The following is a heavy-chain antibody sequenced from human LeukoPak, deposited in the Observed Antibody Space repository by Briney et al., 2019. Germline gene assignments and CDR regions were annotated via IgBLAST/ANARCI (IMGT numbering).Heavy chain of an antibody. Sequence: PGASVKVSRKASGYTFTSYYMHWVRQAPGQGLEWMGIINPSGGSTSYAQKFQGRVTMTRDTSTSTVYMELSSLRSGDTAVYYCARDWGDYYDSSGPSYPVGAFDIWGQGTMVTVSS. CDR1: GYTFTSYY. CDR3: ARDWGDYYDSSGPSYPVGAFDI. J-gene: IGHJ3*02. D-gene: IGHD3-22*01. V-gene: IGHV1-46*01. CDR2: INPSGGST.